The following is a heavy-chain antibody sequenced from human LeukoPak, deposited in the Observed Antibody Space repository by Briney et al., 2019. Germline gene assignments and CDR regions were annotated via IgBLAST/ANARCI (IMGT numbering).Heavy chain of an antibody. CDR1: GFTFSSYA. V-gene: IGHV3-53*01. CDR3: ASPRCSGGSC. CDR2: IYSGGST. D-gene: IGHD2-15*01. J-gene: IGHJ4*02. Sequence: QPGGSLRLSCAASGFTFSSYAMSWVRRAPGKGLEWVSVIYSGGSTYYADSVKGRFTISRDNSKNTLYLQMKSLRAEDTAVYYCASPRCSGGSCWGQGTLVTVSS.